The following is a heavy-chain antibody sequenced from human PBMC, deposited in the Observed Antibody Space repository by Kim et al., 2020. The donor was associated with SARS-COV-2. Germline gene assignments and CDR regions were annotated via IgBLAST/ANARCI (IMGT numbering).Heavy chain of an antibody. CDR3: AKNGTGYCSSTSVYYDY. CDR2: INSDVSST. Sequence: GGSLRLSCAASGFTFSSYWMHWVRQAPGKGLAWVSGINSDVSSTSYADSVKGRFTISRDNAKNTLYLQMNSLRAEDTAVYYCAKNGTGYCSSTSVYYDY. J-gene: IGHJ6*03. D-gene: IGHD2-2*03. V-gene: IGHV3-74*01. CDR1: GFTFSSYW.